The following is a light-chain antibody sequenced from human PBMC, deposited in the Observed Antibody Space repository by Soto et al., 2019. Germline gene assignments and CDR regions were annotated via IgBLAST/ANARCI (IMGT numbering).Light chain of an antibody. CDR1: ETVRSY. CDR3: LHRMNWPLT. J-gene: IGKJ5*01. V-gene: IGKV3-11*01. Sequence: EIVLTQSPVTLSLSPGDRATPSCRASETVRSYLLWYHQKPGQDPRLLIYDASKRATGIPDRFSGSRSETDCTLTISSLEPEDLGVYYCLHRMNWPLTLGQGTRLEIK. CDR2: DAS.